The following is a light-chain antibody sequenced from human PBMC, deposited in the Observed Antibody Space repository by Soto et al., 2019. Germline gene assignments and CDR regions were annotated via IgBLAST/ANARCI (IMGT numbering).Light chain of an antibody. V-gene: IGLV2-14*01. Sequence: QSALTQPASVSGSPGQSITISCTGTSSDVGGYNYVSWYQQHPGKAPKLMIYEVSNRPSGVSNRFSGSKSGNTASLTISGLQAEDEADYYCSSYTSSSTLVFGGETNLTVL. CDR3: SSYTSSSTLV. CDR2: EVS. J-gene: IGLJ2*01. CDR1: SSDVGGYNY.